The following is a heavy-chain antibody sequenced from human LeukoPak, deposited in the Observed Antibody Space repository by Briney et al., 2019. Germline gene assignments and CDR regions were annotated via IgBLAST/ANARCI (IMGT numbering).Heavy chain of an antibody. V-gene: IGHV3-30*18. CDR2: ISYDGSNK. J-gene: IGHJ3*02. D-gene: IGHD3-22*01. CDR1: GFTFSSYG. CDR3: AKDFRRIVVVSAFDI. Sequence: GGSLRLSCAASGFTFSSYGMHWVRQAPGKGLEWVAVISYDGSNKYYADSVKGRFTISRDNSKNTLYLQMNSLRAEDTAVYYCAKDFRRIVVVSAFDIWGQGTMVTDSS.